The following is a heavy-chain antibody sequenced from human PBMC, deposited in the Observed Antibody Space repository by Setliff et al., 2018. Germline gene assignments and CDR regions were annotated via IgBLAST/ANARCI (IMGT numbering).Heavy chain of an antibody. CDR2: IVQDSSP. CDR1: GFNFRAYS. D-gene: IGHD2-8*01. CDR3: TEDAVPNGIWDFDS. J-gene: IGHJ4*02. Sequence: PGESLTLSCETSGFNFRAYSLSWVRQAPGKGLEWVSGIVQDSSPLYADSVKGRFTISRDNSKSTVSLQIDNMRAEDTAIYYCTEDAVPNGIWDFDSWGQGILVTVS. V-gene: IGHV3-23*03.